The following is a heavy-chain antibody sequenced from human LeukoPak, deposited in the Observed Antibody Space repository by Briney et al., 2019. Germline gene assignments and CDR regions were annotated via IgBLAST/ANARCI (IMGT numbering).Heavy chain of an antibody. CDR2: INHSGST. D-gene: IGHD3-22*01. V-gene: IGHV4-34*01. Sequence: PSETLSLTCAVYGGSFSGYYWSWIRQPPGKGLEWIGEINHSGSTNYNPSLKSRVTISVDTSKNQFSLKLSSETAADTAVYYCASVYDSSGYYPFWGQGTLVTVSS. J-gene: IGHJ4*02. CDR3: ASVYDSSGYYPF. CDR1: GGSFSGYY.